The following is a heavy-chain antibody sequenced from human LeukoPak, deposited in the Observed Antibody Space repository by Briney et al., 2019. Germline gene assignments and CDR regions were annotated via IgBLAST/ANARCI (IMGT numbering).Heavy chain of an antibody. CDR1: GGSFSGYY. CDR2: INHSGST. V-gene: IGHV4-34*01. J-gene: IGHJ6*03. Sequence: PSETLSLTCAVYGGSFSGYYWSWIRQPPGKGLEWIGEINHSGSTNYNPSLKSRVTISVDTSKNQFSLKLSSVTAADTAVYYCAGFGDRYDFWSGGIYMDVWGKGTTVTVSS. D-gene: IGHD3-3*01. CDR3: AGFGDRYDFWSGGIYMDV.